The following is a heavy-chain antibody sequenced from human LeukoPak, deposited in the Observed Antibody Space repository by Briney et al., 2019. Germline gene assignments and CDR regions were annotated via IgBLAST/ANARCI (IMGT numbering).Heavy chain of an antibody. J-gene: IGHJ5*02. V-gene: IGHV4-59*01. CDR1: GGSISSYY. D-gene: IGHD2-2*01. CDR2: IYYSGST. Sequence: KPSETLSLTCTVSGGSISSYYWSWIPQPPGKGLEWFGYIYYSGSTNYNPSLKSRVTISVDTSKNQFSLKLSSVTAADTAVYYCAGYCSSTSCYGSDPWGQGTLVTVSS. CDR3: AGYCSSTSCYGSDP.